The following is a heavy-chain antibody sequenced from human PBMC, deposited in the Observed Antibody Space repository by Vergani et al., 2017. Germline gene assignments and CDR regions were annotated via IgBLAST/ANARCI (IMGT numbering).Heavy chain of an antibody. Sequence: EVQLLESGGGLVQPGGSLRLSCAASGFTFSSYAMSWVRQAPGKGLEWVSAISGSGGSTYYADSVKGRFTISRDNSKNTLYLQMNSLRAEDTAVYYCARARSYYGDYGGVFDYWGQGTLVTVSS. CDR1: GFTFSSYA. CDR2: ISGSGGST. V-gene: IGHV3-23*01. CDR3: ARARSYYGDYGGVFDY. D-gene: IGHD4-17*01. J-gene: IGHJ4*02.